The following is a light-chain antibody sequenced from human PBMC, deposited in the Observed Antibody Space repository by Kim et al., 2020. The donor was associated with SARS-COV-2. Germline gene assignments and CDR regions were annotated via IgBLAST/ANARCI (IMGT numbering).Light chain of an antibody. CDR2: AAS. J-gene: IGKJ2*01. Sequence: ASIGDRVTITCRASQGIREYVAWYQQKPGEVPKLLIFAASTLRSGVPSRFSGGSSGTDFTLTISSLQPEDVATYYCQSYNSAPQTFGQGTKLEI. CDR1: QGIREY. V-gene: IGKV1-27*01. CDR3: QSYNSAPQT.